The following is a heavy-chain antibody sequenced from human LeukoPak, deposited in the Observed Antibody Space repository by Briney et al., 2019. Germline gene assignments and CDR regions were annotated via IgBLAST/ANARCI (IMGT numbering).Heavy chain of an antibody. CDR2: ISSSSSYI. V-gene: IGHV3-21*01. D-gene: IGHD1-14*01. J-gene: IGHJ4*02. CDR1: GFTFSIYS. CDR3: ARGQNWNHDS. Sequence: GGSLRLSCAASGFTFSIYSMNWVRQAPGKGLEWVSSISSSSSYIYYADSVKGRFTISRDNAKNSLYLQMNSLRAEDTAVYFCARGQNWNHDSWGQGTLVTVSS.